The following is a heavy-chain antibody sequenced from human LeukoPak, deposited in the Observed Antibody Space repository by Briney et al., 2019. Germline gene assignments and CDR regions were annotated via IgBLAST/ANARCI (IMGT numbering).Heavy chain of an antibody. V-gene: IGHV3-23*01. CDR2: ISTTGGNT. D-gene: IGHD2-15*01. CDR3: LGYGSGGTCYSGAH. J-gene: IGHJ4*02. Sequence: GGSLRLSCAASGFTFRTYAMSWVRQAPGKGLEWVSAISTTGGNTYYADSVKGRFTISRDNSKNTQFLQMNSLRAEDTAVYYCLGYGSGGTCYSGAHWGQGTLVTVSS. CDR1: GFTFRTYA.